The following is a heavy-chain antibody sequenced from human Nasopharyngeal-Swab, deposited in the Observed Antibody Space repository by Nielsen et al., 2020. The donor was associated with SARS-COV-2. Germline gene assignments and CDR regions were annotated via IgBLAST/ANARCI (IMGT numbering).Heavy chain of an antibody. J-gene: IGHJ3*02. V-gene: IGHV3-11*05. CDR2: ISSSSSYT. CDR3: ARAGSSWYNVFDI. Sequence: WIRQPPGKGLEWVSYISSSSSYTNYADSVKGRFTISRDNAKNSLYLQMNSLRAEDTAVYYCARAGSSWYNVFDIWGQGTMVTVSS. D-gene: IGHD6-13*01.